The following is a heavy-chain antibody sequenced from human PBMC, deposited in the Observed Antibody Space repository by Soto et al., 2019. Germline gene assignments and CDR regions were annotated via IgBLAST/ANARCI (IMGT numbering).Heavy chain of an antibody. CDR2: IIPIFGTA. D-gene: IGHD6-13*01. CDR3: ARESRSSSGLDYYYYGMDV. J-gene: IGHJ6*02. V-gene: IGHV1-69*06. CDR1: GGTFSSYA. Sequence: SVKVSCKASGGTFSSYAISWVRQAPGQGLEWMGGIIPIFGTANYAQKFQGRVTITADKSTSTAYLELSSLISEETAVYYCARESRSSSGLDYYYYGMDVWGQGTTVTVSS.